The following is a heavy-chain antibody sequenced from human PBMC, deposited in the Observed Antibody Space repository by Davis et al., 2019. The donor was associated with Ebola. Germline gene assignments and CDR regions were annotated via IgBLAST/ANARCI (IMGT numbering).Heavy chain of an antibody. J-gene: IGHJ2*01. D-gene: IGHD2-2*01. Sequence: PGGSLRLSCTVSGGSISSSSYYWGWIRQPPGKGLEWIGSIYYSGSTYYNPSLKSRVTISVDTSKNQFSLKLSSVTAADTAVYYCARDMSSDCSSTSCYDWYFDLWGRGTLVTVSS. CDR3: ARDMSSDCSSTSCYDWYFDL. CDR2: IYYSGST. CDR1: GGSISSSSYY. V-gene: IGHV4-39*07.